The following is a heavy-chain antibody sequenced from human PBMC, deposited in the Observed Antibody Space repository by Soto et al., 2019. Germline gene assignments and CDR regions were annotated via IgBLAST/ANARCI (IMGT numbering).Heavy chain of an antibody. Sequence: GGSLRLSCAASGFTFSSYSMNWVRQAPGKGLEWVSSISSSSSYIYYADSVKGRFTISRDNAKNSLYLQMNSLRAEDTAVYYCARGLVGATTFYYYCMDVWGQGTTVTVSS. J-gene: IGHJ6*02. CDR1: GFTFSSYS. D-gene: IGHD1-26*01. CDR2: ISSSSSYI. CDR3: ARGLVGATTFYYYCMDV. V-gene: IGHV3-21*01.